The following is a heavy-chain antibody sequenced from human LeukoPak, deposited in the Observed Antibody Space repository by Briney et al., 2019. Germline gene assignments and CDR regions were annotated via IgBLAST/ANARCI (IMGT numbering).Heavy chain of an antibody. V-gene: IGHV4-39*01. D-gene: IGHD1-14*01. CDR2: IYYSGST. Sequence: SETLSLTCTVSGGSISSSSYYWGWIRQPPGKGLEWIGSIYYSGSTYYNPSLKSRVTISVDTSKNQFSLKLSSVTAADTAVYYCARGIKPLTPFDYWGQGTLVTVSS. CDR3: ARGIKPLTPFDY. J-gene: IGHJ4*02. CDR1: GGSISSSSYY.